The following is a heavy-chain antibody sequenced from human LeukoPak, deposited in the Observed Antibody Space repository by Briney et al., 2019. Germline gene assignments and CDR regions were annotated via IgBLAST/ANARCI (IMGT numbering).Heavy chain of an antibody. CDR3: ARGGEGFLEWLPFDY. Sequence: PSETLSLTCAVYGGSFSGYYWSWIRQPPGKGLEWIGEINHSGSTNYNPSLKSRVTISVDTSKNQFSLKLSSVTAADTAVYYCARGGEGFLEWLPFDYWGQGTLVTVSS. CDR2: INHSGST. D-gene: IGHD3-3*01. CDR1: GGSFSGYY. V-gene: IGHV4-34*01. J-gene: IGHJ4*02.